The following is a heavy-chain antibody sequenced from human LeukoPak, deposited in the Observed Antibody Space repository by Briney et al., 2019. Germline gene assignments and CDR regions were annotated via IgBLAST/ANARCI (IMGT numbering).Heavy chain of an antibody. CDR2: ISGAGGST. D-gene: IGHD3-22*01. V-gene: IGHV3-23*01. Sequence: SGGSLRLSCAAFGFTVTSNYMSWVRQAPGKGLEWVSAISGAGGSTYYADSVKGRFTMSRDNSKNMLYLQMTSLRPEDTAAYYCAKEKYSSGFFDYWGQGTLVTVSS. CDR3: AKEKYSSGFFDY. J-gene: IGHJ4*02. CDR1: GFTVTSNY.